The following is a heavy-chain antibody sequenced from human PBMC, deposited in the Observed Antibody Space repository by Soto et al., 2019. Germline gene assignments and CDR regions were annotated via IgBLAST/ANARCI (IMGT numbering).Heavy chain of an antibody. J-gene: IGHJ6*01. CDR1: GFTFNNYA. Sequence: EVQLLESGGGLVQPGGSLRLSCAASGFTFNNYAMTWVRQAPGKGLEWVSTISGSDGSTYYADSVKGRLTISRDNSKNALSLQMSGRRAEDTALYYCVKDWTGDTCPCMDVWGQGTTVTVSS. V-gene: IGHV3-23*01. CDR2: ISGSDGST. D-gene: IGHD2-8*02. CDR3: VKDWTGDTCPCMDV.